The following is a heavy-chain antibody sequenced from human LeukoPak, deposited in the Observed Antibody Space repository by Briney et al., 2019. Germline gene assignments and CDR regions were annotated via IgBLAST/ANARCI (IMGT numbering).Heavy chain of an antibody. D-gene: IGHD3/OR15-3a*01. CDR3: AIKNSGLFDY. Sequence: SETLSLTCAVYGGSFSGYYWSWIRQPPGKGLEWIGEINHSGSTNYNPSLKSRVTISVDTSKNQFSLKLSSVTAADTAVHYCAIKNSGLFDYWGQGTLVTVSS. CDR1: GGSFSGYY. J-gene: IGHJ4*02. CDR2: INHSGST. V-gene: IGHV4-34*01.